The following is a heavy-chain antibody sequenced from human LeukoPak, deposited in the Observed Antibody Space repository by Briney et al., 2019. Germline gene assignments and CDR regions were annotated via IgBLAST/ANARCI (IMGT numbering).Heavy chain of an antibody. V-gene: IGHV3-23*01. CDR2: VSDSGSSA. CDR3: APDLRGVAWSLDY. Sequence: PGGSLRLSCAASGFTFRNYGMSWVRQAPGKGLEWVSVVSDSGSSANYADSVKGRFTISRDNSKNTLYLQMNSLRAEDTAVYYCAPDLRGVAWSLDYWGQGTLVTVSS. J-gene: IGHJ4*02. D-gene: IGHD3-9*01. CDR1: GFTFRNYG.